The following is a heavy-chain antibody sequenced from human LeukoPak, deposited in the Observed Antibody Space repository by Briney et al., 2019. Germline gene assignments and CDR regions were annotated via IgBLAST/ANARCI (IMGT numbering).Heavy chain of an antibody. CDR1: GFTFSDYY. Sequence: PGGSLRLSCAASGFTFSDYYMSWIRQAPGKGLEWVSYISSSGSTIYYADSVKGRFTISRDNAKNSLYLQMNSLRAEDTAVYYCARDLYDFWSGYPTLDYWGQGTLVTVSS. CDR2: ISSSGSTI. CDR3: ARDLYDFWSGYPTLDY. D-gene: IGHD3-3*01. V-gene: IGHV3-11*01. J-gene: IGHJ4*02.